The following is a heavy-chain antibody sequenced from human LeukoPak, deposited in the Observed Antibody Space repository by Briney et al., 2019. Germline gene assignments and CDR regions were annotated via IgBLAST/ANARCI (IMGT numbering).Heavy chain of an antibody. V-gene: IGHV4-34*01. CDR2: INHSGST. CDR3: ARDESWYLDY. CDR1: GGSFSGYY. Sequence: PSETLSLTCAVYGGSFSGYYWSWIRQPPGKGLEWIGEINHSGSTNYNPSLKSRVTISVDTSKNQFSLKLSSVTAADTAVYYCARDESWYLDYWGQGTLVTVSS. J-gene: IGHJ4*02. D-gene: IGHD6-13*01.